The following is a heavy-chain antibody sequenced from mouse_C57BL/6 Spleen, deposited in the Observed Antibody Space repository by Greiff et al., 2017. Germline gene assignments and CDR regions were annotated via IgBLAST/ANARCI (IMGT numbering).Heavy chain of an antibody. CDR2: IHPNSGST. CDR3: ATLYYYGSSYFDY. Sequence: QVQLQQSGAELVKPGASVKLSCKASGYTFTSYWMHWVKQRPRQGLEWIGMIHPNSGSTTYNEKFKSKATLPVDKSSSTAYMQLSSLTSEDSAVYYCATLYYYGSSYFDYWGPGTTLTVSS. CDR1: GYTFTSYW. V-gene: IGHV1-64*01. D-gene: IGHD1-1*01. J-gene: IGHJ2*01.